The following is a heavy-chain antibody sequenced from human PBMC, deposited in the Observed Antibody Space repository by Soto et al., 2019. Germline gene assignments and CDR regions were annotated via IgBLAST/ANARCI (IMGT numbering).Heavy chain of an antibody. CDR3: VRGTTEWRGMDY. Sequence: DVHLVESGRGLIQPGGSLRLSCAASGFTFRIHCMHWVRQGPGKGLVWVSRICMNGAATAYADSVRGRFTISRDDAEDTLSLQMNSLRDEDTAVYYCVRGTTEWRGMDYWGQGTLVTVSP. D-gene: IGHD2-2*01. CDR1: GFTFRIHC. V-gene: IGHV3-74*01. CDR2: ICMNGAAT. J-gene: IGHJ4*02.